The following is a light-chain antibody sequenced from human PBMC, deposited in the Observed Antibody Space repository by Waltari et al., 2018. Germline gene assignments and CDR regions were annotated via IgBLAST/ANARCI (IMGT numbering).Light chain of an antibody. CDR3: QQYNSESYT. V-gene: IGKV1-5*03. J-gene: IGKJ2*01. CDR2: KAS. Sequence: DIQMTQSPSTLSASGGDRVTITCRASQSISSWLAWYQQKPGKAPKLLIYKASTLESGVPSRFSGSGSGTEFTLTISSLQPDDFAIYYCQQYNSESYTFGQGTKLEIK. CDR1: QSISSW.